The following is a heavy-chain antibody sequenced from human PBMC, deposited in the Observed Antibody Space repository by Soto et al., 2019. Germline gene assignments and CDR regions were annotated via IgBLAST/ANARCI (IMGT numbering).Heavy chain of an antibody. CDR3: ARLSYSSGWYDGWYFDY. CDR2: IYYSGST. D-gene: IGHD6-19*01. CDR1: GGSISSSSYY. Sequence: SETLSLTCTVSGGSISSSSYYWGWIRQPPGKGLEWIGSIYYSGSTYYNPSLKSRVTISVDTSKNQFSLKLSSVTAADTAVYYCARLSYSSGWYDGWYFDYWGQGTLVTVSS. V-gene: IGHV4-39*01. J-gene: IGHJ4*02.